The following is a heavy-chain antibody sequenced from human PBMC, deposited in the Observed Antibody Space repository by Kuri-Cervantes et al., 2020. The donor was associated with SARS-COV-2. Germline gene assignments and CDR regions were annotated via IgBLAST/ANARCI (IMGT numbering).Heavy chain of an antibody. J-gene: IGHJ3*02. CDR2: ISWNSGSI. D-gene: IGHD6-19*01. CDR3: AKAMQWLVPWDAFDI. Sequence: LSLTCAASGFTFDDYAMHWVRQAPGKGLEWVSGISWNSGSIGYADSVKGRFTISRDNAKNSLYLQMNSLRAEDTALYYCAKAMQWLVPWDAFDIWGQGTMVTVSS. V-gene: IGHV3-9*01. CDR1: GFTFDDYA.